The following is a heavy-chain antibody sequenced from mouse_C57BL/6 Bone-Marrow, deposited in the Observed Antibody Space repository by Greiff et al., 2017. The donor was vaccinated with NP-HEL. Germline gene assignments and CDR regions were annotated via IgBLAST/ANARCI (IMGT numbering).Heavy chain of an antibody. CDR2: IDPSDSYT. V-gene: IGHV1-50*01. Sequence: VKLQQPGAELVKPGASVKLSCKASGYTFTSYWMQWVKQRPGQGLEWIGEIDPSDSYTNYNQKFKGKATLTVDTSSSTAYMQLSSLTSEDSAVYYCARERQLGRSYYFDYWGQGTTLTVSS. J-gene: IGHJ2*01. CDR1: GYTFTSYW. D-gene: IGHD4-1*02. CDR3: ARERQLGRSYYFDY.